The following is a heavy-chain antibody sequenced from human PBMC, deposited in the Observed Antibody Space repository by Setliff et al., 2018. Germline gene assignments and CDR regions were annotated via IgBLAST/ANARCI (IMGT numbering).Heavy chain of an antibody. V-gene: IGHV1-69*05. CDR3: ARVFGSSSSPYNYYYYMDV. Sequence: GASVKVSCKASGGTFSSYGVSWVRQAPEQGLEWMGGINPIFGTANYAQKFQGRLTVTTDESTNTAYMELSSLSSEDTAVDYCARVFGSSSSPYNYYYYMDVWGKGTTVTVSS. D-gene: IGHD6-6*01. CDR1: GGTFSSYG. J-gene: IGHJ6*03. CDR2: INPIFGTA.